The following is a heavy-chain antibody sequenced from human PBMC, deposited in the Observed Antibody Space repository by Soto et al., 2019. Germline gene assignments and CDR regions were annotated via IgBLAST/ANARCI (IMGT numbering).Heavy chain of an antibody. CDR1: GDTFTSNY. CDR2: INPSSGAT. D-gene: IGHD2-21*01. V-gene: IGHV1-46*01. CDR3: ASRVLCDMDV. Sequence: GASVKVSCKASGDTFTSNYIHWVRQAPGQGLEWMGRINPSSGATLYAQKFQGILTLTTDTSTSTVYMDLNSLKSEDSAVYYCASRVLCDMDVWGQGTTVTV. J-gene: IGHJ6*02.